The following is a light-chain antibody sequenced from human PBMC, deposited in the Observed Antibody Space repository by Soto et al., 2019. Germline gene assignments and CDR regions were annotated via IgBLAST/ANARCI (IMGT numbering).Light chain of an antibody. CDR2: DVS. J-gene: IGLJ1*01. V-gene: IGLV2-14*01. CDR1: SSDVGGYNY. CDR3: TSYTNSSPFV. Sequence: QSALTQPASVSGSPGQSITISCTGTSSDVGGYNYVSWYQQHPGKAPKLMIYDVSNWPSGVSNRFSGSKSGNTASLTISGLHAEDEADYYCTSYTNSSPFVFGTGTRSPS.